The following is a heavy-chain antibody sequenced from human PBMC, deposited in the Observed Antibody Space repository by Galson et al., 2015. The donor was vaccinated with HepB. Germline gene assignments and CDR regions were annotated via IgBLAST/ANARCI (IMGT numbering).Heavy chain of an antibody. D-gene: IGHD5-18*01. J-gene: IGHJ4*02. CDR3: AKGQGPYSYGYPLDY. CDR2: ITGSGDNT. V-gene: IGHV3-23*01. CDR1: GFTFSNYA. Sequence: SLRLSCAASGFTFSNYAMSWVRQAPGKGLEWVSAITGSGDNTYYADSVKGRFTFSRDNSKNTLDLQLNSLRAEDTAVYYCAKGQGPYSYGYPLDYWGQGTLVTVSS.